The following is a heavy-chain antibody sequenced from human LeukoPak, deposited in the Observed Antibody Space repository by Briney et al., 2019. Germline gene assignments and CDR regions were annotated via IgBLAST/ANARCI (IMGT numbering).Heavy chain of an antibody. CDR3: ARVTFFYYYFDL. V-gene: IGHV3-7*01. CDR2: IKQDGSEK. J-gene: IGHJ2*01. CDR1: GFTFSNYW. Sequence: GGSLRLSCAASGFTFSNYWMSWVRQAPGKGLQWVANIKQDGSEKYYVGSVRGRFTISRDNTKDSLSLQMDGLRVEDTAVYYCARVTFFYYYFDLWGRGTLVTVSS.